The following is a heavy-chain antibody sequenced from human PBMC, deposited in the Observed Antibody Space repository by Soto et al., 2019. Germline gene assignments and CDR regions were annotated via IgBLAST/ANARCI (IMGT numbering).Heavy chain of an antibody. Sequence: EVQLVESGGGLVRPGGSLKLSCAASGFNFSDSAVHWVRQASGKGLEWVGRIRSKANSYATAYGASVKGRFTISRDDSKNTAYLQINSLKTEDTPVYYCTLYCSGGSCYVDFQHWGQGTLVTVSS. CDR3: TLYCSGGSCYVDFQH. CDR1: GFNFSDSA. D-gene: IGHD2-15*01. V-gene: IGHV3-73*01. CDR2: IRSKANSYAT. J-gene: IGHJ1*01.